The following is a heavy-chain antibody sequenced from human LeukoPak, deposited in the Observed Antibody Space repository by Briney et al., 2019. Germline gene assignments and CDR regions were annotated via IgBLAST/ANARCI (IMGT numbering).Heavy chain of an antibody. D-gene: IGHD1-1*01. CDR3: ARGVQGQLGDWFDP. J-gene: IGHJ5*02. CDR1: GYTFTSYD. V-gene: IGHV1-8*01. Sequence: ASVKVSCKASGYTFTSYDINWVRQATGQGLEWMGWMNPNSGNTGYAQKFQGRVTMTRNTSISTAYMELSSLRSEDTAVYYCARGVQGQLGDWFDPWGQGTLVTVSS. CDR2: MNPNSGNT.